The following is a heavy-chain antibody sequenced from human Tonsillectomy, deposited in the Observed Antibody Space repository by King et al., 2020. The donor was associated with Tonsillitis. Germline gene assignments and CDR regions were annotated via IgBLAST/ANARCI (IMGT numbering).Heavy chain of an antibody. D-gene: IGHD3-9*01. CDR3: TTDHAGYYPWEESWFDP. CDR1: AFTFSNVW. Sequence: VQLVESGGGLVKPGGSLRLSCAAPAFTFSNVWMSWVRQAPGKGLEWVGRIKSKTDGGTTDYVAPVRGRFTISRDDSKDTLYLQMNNLKTEDTAVYYCTTDHAGYYPWEESWFDPWGQGTLVTVSS. CDR2: IKSKTDGGTT. V-gene: IGHV3-15*01. J-gene: IGHJ5*02.